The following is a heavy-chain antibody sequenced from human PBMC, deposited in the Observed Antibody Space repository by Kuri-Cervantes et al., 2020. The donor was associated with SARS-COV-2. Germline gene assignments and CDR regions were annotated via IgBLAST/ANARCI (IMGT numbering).Heavy chain of an antibody. D-gene: IGHD3-3*01. Sequence: GGSLRLSCAASGFTFSSYAMSWVRQAPGKGLEWVSAISWSGGSTYYADSVKGRFTISRDNSKNTLYLQMNSLRAEDTAVYYCSKTYHDFWSGYPGDSWGQGTLVTVSS. CDR1: GFTFSSYA. V-gene: IGHV3-23*01. CDR2: ISWSGGST. J-gene: IGHJ5*01. CDR3: SKTYHDFWSGYPGDS.